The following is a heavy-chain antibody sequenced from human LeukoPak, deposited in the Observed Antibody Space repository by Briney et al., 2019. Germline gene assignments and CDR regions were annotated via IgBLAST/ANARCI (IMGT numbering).Heavy chain of an antibody. CDR2: MNPNSGNT. D-gene: IGHD2-2*01. CDR1: GYTFTSYD. V-gene: IGHV1-8*01. J-gene: IGHJ6*03. Sequence: ASVKVSCKASGYTFTSYDINWVRQATGQGLEWMGCMNPNSGNTGYAQKFQGRVTMTRNTSISTAYMELSSLGSEDTAVYYCARANIVVVPAAEMYYYYYYMDVWGKGTTVTVSS. CDR3: ARANIVVVPAAEMYYYYYYMDV.